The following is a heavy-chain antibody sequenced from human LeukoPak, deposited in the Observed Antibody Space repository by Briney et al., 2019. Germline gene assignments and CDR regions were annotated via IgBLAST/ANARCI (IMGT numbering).Heavy chain of an antibody. CDR2: IKQDGSEQ. CDR1: GFTFRNYW. V-gene: IGHV3-7*01. CDR3: AREGTTEFDY. Sequence: GGSLRLSCAASGFTFRNYWMSWVRQAPGKGLEWVGNIKQDGSEQYYLGSVKGHFTISRDNAENSLYLHLNSLRAEDTALCYCAREGTTEFDYWGQGTLVTVSS. J-gene: IGHJ4*02. D-gene: IGHD1-1*01.